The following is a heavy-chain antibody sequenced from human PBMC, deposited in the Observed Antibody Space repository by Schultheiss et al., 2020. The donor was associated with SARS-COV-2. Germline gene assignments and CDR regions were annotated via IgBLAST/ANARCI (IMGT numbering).Heavy chain of an antibody. J-gene: IGHJ4*02. CDR2: IYTSGST. Sequence: SETLSLTCTVSGGSISSYYWSWIRQPPGKGLEWIGRIYTSGSTNYNPSLKSRVTMSVDTSKSHFSLRVTSVTAADTAVYYCATSRPRGGTVDYWGQGILVTVSS. CDR1: GGSISSYY. CDR3: ATSRPRGGTVDY. D-gene: IGHD1-7*01. V-gene: IGHV4-4*07.